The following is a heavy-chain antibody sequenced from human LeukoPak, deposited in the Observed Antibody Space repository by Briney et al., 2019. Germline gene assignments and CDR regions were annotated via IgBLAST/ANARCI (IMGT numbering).Heavy chain of an antibody. CDR3: AKVMSGTYLADY. V-gene: IGHV3-23*01. CDR2: IRNDGVGG. J-gene: IGHJ4*02. D-gene: IGHD1-26*01. CDR1: GFTFSNAW. Sequence: GGSLRLSCAVSGFTFSNAWMNWVRQAPGKGLEWVSSIRNDGVGGFYADSVKGRFTVSRDNSKNTLYLQMQSLRADDTAIYYCAKVMSGTYLADYWGRGTLVTVSS.